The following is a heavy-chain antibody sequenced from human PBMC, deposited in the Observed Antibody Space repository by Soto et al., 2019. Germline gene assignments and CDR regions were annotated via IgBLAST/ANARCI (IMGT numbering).Heavy chain of an antibody. CDR2: INPSGGST. V-gene: IGHV1-46*01. J-gene: IGHJ4*02. D-gene: IGHD5-18*01. Sequence: ASVKVSCKASGYTFTSYCMHWVRQAPGQGLEWMGIINPSGGSTSYAQKFQGRVTMTRDTSTSTVYMELSSLRSEDTAVYYCARAGYSYGFPPRRVEPPSYWGQGTLVTVSS. CDR1: GYTFTSYC. CDR3: ARAGYSYGFPPRRVEPPSY.